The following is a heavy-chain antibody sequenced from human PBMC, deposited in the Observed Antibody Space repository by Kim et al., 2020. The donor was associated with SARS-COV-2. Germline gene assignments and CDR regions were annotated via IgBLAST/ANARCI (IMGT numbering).Heavy chain of an antibody. CDR1: GFTFSSYS. V-gene: IGHV3-48*02. CDR2: ISSSSSTI. Sequence: GGSLRLSCAASGFTFSSYSMNWVRQAPGKGLEWVSYISSSSSTIYYADSVKGRFTISRDNAKNSLYLQMNSLRDEDTAVYYCARDWGLGYSYGTYGMDVWGQGTTVTVSS. D-gene: IGHD5-18*01. CDR3: ARDWGLGYSYGTYGMDV. J-gene: IGHJ6*02.